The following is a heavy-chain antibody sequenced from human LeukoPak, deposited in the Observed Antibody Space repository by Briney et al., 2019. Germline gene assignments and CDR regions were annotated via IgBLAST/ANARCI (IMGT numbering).Heavy chain of an antibody. V-gene: IGHV1-18*01. D-gene: IGHD3-22*01. CDR3: ARVTYYDSSGVRWYFDL. CDR1: GYTFTSYG. J-gene: IGHJ2*01. Sequence: GGSLRLSCAASGYTFTSYGISWVRQAPGQGLEWMGWISAYNGNTNYAQKLQGRVTMTTNTSTSTAYMELRSLRSDDTAVYYCARVTYYDSSGVRWYFDLWGRGTLVTVSS. CDR2: ISAYNGNT.